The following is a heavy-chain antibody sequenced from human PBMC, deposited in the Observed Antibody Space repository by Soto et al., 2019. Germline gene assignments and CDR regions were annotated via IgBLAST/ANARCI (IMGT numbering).Heavy chain of an antibody. Sequence: AAVKVSCKASGYTFTSYGISWVRQAPGQGLEWMGWISAYNGNTNYAQKLQGRVTMTTDTSTSTAYMELRSLRSDDTAVYYCAREKWSGSQFPPYGMDVLGQGTPVTVSS. D-gene: IGHD1-26*01. V-gene: IGHV1-18*01. J-gene: IGHJ6*02. CDR2: ISAYNGNT. CDR3: AREKWSGSQFPPYGMDV. CDR1: GYTFTSYG.